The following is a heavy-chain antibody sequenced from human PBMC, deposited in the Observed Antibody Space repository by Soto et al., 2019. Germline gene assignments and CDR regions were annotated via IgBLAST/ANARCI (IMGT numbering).Heavy chain of an antibody. CDR3: ARRARPDFYYMDV. Sequence: EVQLVESGGGVAQPGGSLRLSCAASGFTLSGYAMDWVRQAPGKGLEYVSGISTNGVGTYYANSVQGRFTISRDNSKNTVYLQRGSLRPEDMAVYYCARRARPDFYYMDVWGKGTTVTVSS. J-gene: IGHJ6*03. CDR1: GFTLSGYA. V-gene: IGHV3-64*01. CDR2: ISTNGVGT. D-gene: IGHD6-6*01.